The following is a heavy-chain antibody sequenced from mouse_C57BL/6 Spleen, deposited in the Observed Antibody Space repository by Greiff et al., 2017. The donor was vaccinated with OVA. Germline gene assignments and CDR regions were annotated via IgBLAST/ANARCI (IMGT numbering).Heavy chain of an antibody. Sequence: EVKLVESGGGLVKPGGSLKLSCAASGFTFSDYGMHWVRQAPEKGLEWVAYISSGSSTIYYADTVKGRFTISRDNAKNTLFLQMTSLRSEDTAMYYCARGDGYYGFIFDYWGQGTTLTVSS. D-gene: IGHD2-3*01. CDR3: ARGDGYYGFIFDY. V-gene: IGHV5-17*01. CDR2: ISSGSSTI. CDR1: GFTFSDYG. J-gene: IGHJ2*01.